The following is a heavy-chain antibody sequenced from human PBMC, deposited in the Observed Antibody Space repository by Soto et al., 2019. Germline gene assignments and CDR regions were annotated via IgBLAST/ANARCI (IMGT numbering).Heavy chain of an antibody. V-gene: IGHV3-23*01. CDR1: GFTFSIYP. Sequence: GGSLRLSCAASGFTFSIYPMGWVRPAPEKGLAWVSSIGGSGGRPHYGASVQRRFTISRDYSRNTMYLQMNSRRAEDTAVYYCAKSAEAVAGTVYGYWGRGALVTVSS. CDR2: IGGSGGRP. CDR3: AKSAEAVAGTVYGY. D-gene: IGHD6-19*01. J-gene: IGHJ4*02.